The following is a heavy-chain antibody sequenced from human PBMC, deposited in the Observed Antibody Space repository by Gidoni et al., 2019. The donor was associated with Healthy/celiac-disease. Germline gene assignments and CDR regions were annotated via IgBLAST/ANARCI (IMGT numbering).Heavy chain of an antibody. J-gene: IGHJ6*02. Sequence: QVQLQQWGAGLLKPSETLSLACAVYGGAFSGYYWSWTRQPPGKGLEWIGELNHSGSTNYNPSLKSRVTISVDTSKNQFSLKLSSVTAADTAVYYCARGRSSSSGRGYYGMDVWGQGTTVTVSS. D-gene: IGHD6-6*01. V-gene: IGHV4-34*01. CDR2: LNHSGST. CDR3: ARGRSSSSGRGYYGMDV. CDR1: GGAFSGYY.